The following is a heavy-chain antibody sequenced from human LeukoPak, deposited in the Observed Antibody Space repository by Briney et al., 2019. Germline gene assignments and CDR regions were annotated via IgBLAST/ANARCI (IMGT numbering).Heavy chain of an antibody. J-gene: IGHJ4*02. CDR2: ISGSGAYT. V-gene: IGHV3-23*01. D-gene: IGHD3-16*01. Sequence: GGSLRLSCAASGFTFRSYVMSWVRQAPGKGLEWVSAISGSGAYTYYADSVKGRFTISRDNSKNTLYLQMNSLRAEDTAVYYCAKREGGVKGYFDYWGQGTLVTVSS. CDR1: GFTFRSYV. CDR3: AKREGGVKGYFDY.